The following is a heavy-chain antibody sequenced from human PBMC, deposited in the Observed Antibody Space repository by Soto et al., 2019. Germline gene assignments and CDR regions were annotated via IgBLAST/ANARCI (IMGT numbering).Heavy chain of an antibody. Sequence: SETLSLTCTVSGGSISSYYWSWIRQPPGKGLEWIGYIYYSGSTNYNPSLKSRVTISVDTSKNQFSLKLSSVTAADTAVYYCARGQGSMIVNMYYFDYSGQGTLVTVSS. CDR2: IYYSGST. CDR1: GGSISSYY. CDR3: ARGQGSMIVNMYYFDY. V-gene: IGHV4-59*01. D-gene: IGHD3-22*01. J-gene: IGHJ4*02.